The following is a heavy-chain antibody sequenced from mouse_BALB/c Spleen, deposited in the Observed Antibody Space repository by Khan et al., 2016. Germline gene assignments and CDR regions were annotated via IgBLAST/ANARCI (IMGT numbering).Heavy chain of an antibody. CDR2: INTYIGEP. D-gene: IGHD2-13*01. Sequence: QSQLVQSGPELKKPGETVKISCKASGYTFTNYGMNWVKQAPGKGLKWMGWINTYIGEPTYADDFKGRFAFSLETSASTAYLQINNLKKDDTATYFCASGGDYGGFTYWGQGTLVTVSA. CDR1: GYTFTNYG. J-gene: IGHJ3*01. V-gene: IGHV9-3-1*01. CDR3: ASGGDYGGFTY.